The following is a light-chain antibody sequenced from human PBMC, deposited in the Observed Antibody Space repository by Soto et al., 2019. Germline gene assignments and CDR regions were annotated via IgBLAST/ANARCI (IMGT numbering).Light chain of an antibody. CDR1: QSITDL. V-gene: IGKV1-5*01. CDR3: QQYYSYPIT. J-gene: IGKJ5*01. Sequence: QMTQSPSTLSASVGERVTISCRANQSITDLLAWYQQKPGKAPKLLIYAASTLQSGVPSRFSGSGSGTDFTLTISCLQSEDFATYYCQQYYSYPITFGQGTRLEIK. CDR2: AAS.